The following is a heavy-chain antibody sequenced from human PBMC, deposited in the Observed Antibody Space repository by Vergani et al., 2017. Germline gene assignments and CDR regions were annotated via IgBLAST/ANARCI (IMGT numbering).Heavy chain of an antibody. CDR3: ARSSGPYCSGGSCYSDWFDP. J-gene: IGHJ5*02. CDR1: GGSISSYY. Sequence: QVQLQESGPGLVKPSETLSLTCTVSGGSISSYYWSWIRQPPGKGLEWIGYIYYSGGTNYNPSLKSRVTISVDTSKNQFSLKLSSVTAADTAVYYCARSSGPYCSGGSCYSDWFDPWGQGTLVTVSS. D-gene: IGHD2-15*01. CDR2: IYYSGGT. V-gene: IGHV4-59*01.